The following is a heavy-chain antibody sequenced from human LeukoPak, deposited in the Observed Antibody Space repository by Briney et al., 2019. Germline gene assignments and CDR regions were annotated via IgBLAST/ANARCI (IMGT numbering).Heavy chain of an antibody. CDR3: ARESPTYGGHFDY. J-gene: IGHJ4*02. Sequence: GGSLRLSCAASGFNFNDYAMTWVRQAPGKGLEWVSVIYSGGSTYYADSVKGRFTISRDSSKNTLYLQMNSLRVEDTAVYYCARESPTYGGHFDYWGQGALVTVS. D-gene: IGHD4-23*01. CDR1: GFNFNDYA. V-gene: IGHV3-53*01. CDR2: IYSGGST.